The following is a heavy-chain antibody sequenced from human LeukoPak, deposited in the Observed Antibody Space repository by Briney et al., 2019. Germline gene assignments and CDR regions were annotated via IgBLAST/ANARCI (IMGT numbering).Heavy chain of an antibody. V-gene: IGHV3-23*01. CDR3: AKAVLFAGLAFDI. D-gene: IGHD3-10*01. J-gene: IGHJ3*02. CDR2: ISGGGGST. CDR1: GFTFSSYA. Sequence: GRSLRLSCAASGFTFSSYAMSWVRQAPGKGLEWVSAISGGGGSTYYADSVKGRFTISRDNSKNTLYLQMNSLRAEDTAVYYCAKAVLFAGLAFDIWGQGTMVTVSS.